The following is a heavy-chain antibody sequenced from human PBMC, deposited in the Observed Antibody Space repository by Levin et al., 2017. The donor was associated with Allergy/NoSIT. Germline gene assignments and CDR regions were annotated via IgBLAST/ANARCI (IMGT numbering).Heavy chain of an antibody. CDR2: ISYDGNDK. Sequence: GESLKISCAASGFSFSAFGMHWVRQAPGKGLEWVAVISYDGNDKYYADSVKGRFTISRDTPKNMLYLQMNSLRTEDTAVYYWVKDTVFGTSSGGLDYWGQGALVTVSS. CDR1: GFSFSAFG. D-gene: IGHD6-25*01. J-gene: IGHJ4*02. CDR3: VKDTVFGTSSGGLDY. V-gene: IGHV3-30*18.